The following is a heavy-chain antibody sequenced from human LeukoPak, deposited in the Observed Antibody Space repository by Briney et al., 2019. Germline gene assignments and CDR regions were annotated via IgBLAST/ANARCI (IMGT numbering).Heavy chain of an antibody. V-gene: IGHV3-30*18. Sequence: GGSLRLSCAASGFTFSSYGMHWVRQAPGKGLEWVAVISYDGSNKYYADSVGGRFTISRDNNKNTLYLQINSLRAEDTAVYYCAKDECSGGSCYLGAFDIWGQGTMVTVSS. CDR3: AKDECSGGSCYLGAFDI. D-gene: IGHD2-15*01. CDR1: GFTFSSYG. J-gene: IGHJ3*02. CDR2: ISYDGSNK.